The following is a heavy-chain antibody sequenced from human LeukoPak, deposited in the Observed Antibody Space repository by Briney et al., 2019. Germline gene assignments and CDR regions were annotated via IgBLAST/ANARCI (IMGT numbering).Heavy chain of an antibody. J-gene: IGHJ4*02. D-gene: IGHD3/OR15-3a*01. V-gene: IGHV4-59*08. CDR2: IYYSGST. Sequence: SETLSLTCTVSGDSMNSHHWTWIRQPPGKGLEWIGYIYYSGSTNYNPSLKSRVTISVDTWKKQFSLKLTSVTAADTAVYYCARVGPGWKGGSQVASDYWGQGTLVTVSS. CDR3: ARVGPGWKGGSQVASDY. CDR1: GDSMNSHH.